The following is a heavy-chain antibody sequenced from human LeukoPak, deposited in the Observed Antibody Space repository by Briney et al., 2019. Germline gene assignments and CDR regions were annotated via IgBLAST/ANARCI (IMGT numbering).Heavy chain of an antibody. CDR1: GGSFNDYY. J-gene: IGHJ4*02. Sequence: PSETLSLTCAVYGGSFNDYYWSWIRQPPGKGLEWIGEINHSGSTNYNPSLKSRVTISVDTSKNQFSLKLSSVTAADTAVYYCARVLPPIHAIDYWGQGTLVTVSS. D-gene: IGHD5-24*01. V-gene: IGHV4-34*01. CDR2: INHSGST. CDR3: ARVLPPIHAIDY.